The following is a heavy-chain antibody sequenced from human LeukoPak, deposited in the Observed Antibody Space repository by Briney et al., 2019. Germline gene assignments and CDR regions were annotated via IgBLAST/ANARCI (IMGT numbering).Heavy chain of an antibody. J-gene: IGHJ4*02. V-gene: IGHV3-21*01. D-gene: IGHD2-15*01. CDR1: GFTFSSYS. CDR3: ARDPFVCSGGSCYPH. Sequence: GGSLRLSCAASGFTFSSYSMNWVRQAPGKGREGVSSISSSSSYIYYADSVKGRFTISRDNAKNSLYLQMNSLRAEDTAVYYCARDPFVCSGGSCYPHWGQGTLVTVSS. CDR2: ISSSSSYI.